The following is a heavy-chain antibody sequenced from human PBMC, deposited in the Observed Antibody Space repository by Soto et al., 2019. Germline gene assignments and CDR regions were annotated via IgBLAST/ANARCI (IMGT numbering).Heavy chain of an antibody. CDR3: ARGRVGDSSGLPGDY. J-gene: IGHJ4*02. Sequence: SVKVSFKASGGTFSRYAISWLRQAPGQGLEWMGGIIPIFGTANYAQKFQGRVTITADESTSTAYMELSSLRSEDTAVYYCARGRVGDSSGLPGDYWGQGTLVTVSS. D-gene: IGHD3-22*01. V-gene: IGHV1-69*13. CDR1: GGTFSRYA. CDR2: IIPIFGTA.